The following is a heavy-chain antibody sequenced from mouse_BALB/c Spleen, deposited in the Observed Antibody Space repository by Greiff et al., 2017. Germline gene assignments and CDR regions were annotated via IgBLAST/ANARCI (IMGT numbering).Heavy chain of an antibody. CDR2: INPSNGRT. Sequence: QVQLQQPGAELVKPGASVKLSCKASGYTFTSYWMHWVKQRPGQGLEWIGEINPSNGRTNYNEKFKSKATLTVDKSSSTAYMQLSSLTSEDSAVYYCARAGDYDVRFAYWGQGTLVTVSA. V-gene: IGHV1S81*02. D-gene: IGHD2-4*01. CDR1: GYTFTSYW. J-gene: IGHJ3*01. CDR3: ARAGDYDVRFAY.